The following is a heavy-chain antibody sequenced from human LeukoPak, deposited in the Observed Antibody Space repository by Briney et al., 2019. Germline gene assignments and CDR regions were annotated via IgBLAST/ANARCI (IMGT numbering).Heavy chain of an antibody. CDR3: ARARYSSGWYYFDC. Sequence: ASVKVSCKASGYTFTGYYMHWVRQAPGQGLEWMGWINPNSGGTNYAQKFQGRVTMTRDTSISTAYMELSRLRSDDTAVYYCARARYSSGWYYFDCWGQGTLVTVSS. CDR1: GYTFTGYY. D-gene: IGHD6-19*01. V-gene: IGHV1-2*02. CDR2: INPNSGGT. J-gene: IGHJ4*02.